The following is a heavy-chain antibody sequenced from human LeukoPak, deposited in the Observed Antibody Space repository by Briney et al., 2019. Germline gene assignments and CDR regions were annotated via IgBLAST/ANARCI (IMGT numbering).Heavy chain of an antibody. CDR1: GGSISSSSYY. CDR3: ASGRWFGELGHPNYFDY. D-gene: IGHD3-10*01. V-gene: IGHV4-39*07. J-gene: IGHJ4*02. CDR2: IYYSGST. Sequence: PSETLSLTCTVSGGSISSSSYYWGWIRQPPGKGLEWIGSIYYSGSTYYNPSLKSRVTISVDTSKNQFSLKLSSVTAADTAVYYCASGRWFGELGHPNYFDYWGQGTLVTVSS.